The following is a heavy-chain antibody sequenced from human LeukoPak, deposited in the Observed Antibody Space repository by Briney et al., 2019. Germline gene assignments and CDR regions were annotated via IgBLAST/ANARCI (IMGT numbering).Heavy chain of an antibody. V-gene: IGHV1-46*01. D-gene: IGHD3-22*01. CDR3: AREGSLYYYDSSGYFDY. CDR1: GYTFTSYY. CDR2: INPSGGST. J-gene: IGHJ4*02. Sequence: ASVKVSCTASGYTFTSYYMHWVRQAPGQGLEWMGIINPSGGSTSYAQKFQGRVTMTRDTSTSTAYMELSSLRSEDTAVYYCAREGSLYYYDSSGYFDYWGQGTLVTVSS.